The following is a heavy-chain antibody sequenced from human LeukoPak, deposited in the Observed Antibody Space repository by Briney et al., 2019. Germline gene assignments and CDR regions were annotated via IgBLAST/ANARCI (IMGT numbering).Heavy chain of an antibody. J-gene: IGHJ4*02. V-gene: IGHV1-69*13. CDR3: ARHVDYGDLGVAGYYFDY. CDR2: IIPIFGTA. CDR1: GGTFSSYA. D-gene: IGHD4-17*01. Sequence: SVKVSCKASGGTFSSYAISWVRQAPGQGLELMGGIIPIFGTANYAQKFQGRVTITADESTSTAYMELSSLRSEDTAVYYCARHVDYGDLGVAGYYFDYWGQGTLVTVSS.